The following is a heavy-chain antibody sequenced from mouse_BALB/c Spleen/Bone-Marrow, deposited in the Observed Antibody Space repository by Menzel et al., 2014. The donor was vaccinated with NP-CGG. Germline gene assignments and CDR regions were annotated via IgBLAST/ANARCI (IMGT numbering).Heavy chain of an antibody. Sequence: DVKLVESGGGLVQPGGSLRLSCATSGFTFTDYYMSWVRQPPGKAHEWLGFIRNKPNGYTTEYSASVKGRFTISRDNSQSILYLQMNTLRAEDSATYYCARAGHYYAMDYWGQGTSVTVSS. CDR3: ARAGHYYAMDY. V-gene: IGHV7-3*02. CDR1: GFTFTDYY. CDR2: IRNKPNGYTT. J-gene: IGHJ4*01.